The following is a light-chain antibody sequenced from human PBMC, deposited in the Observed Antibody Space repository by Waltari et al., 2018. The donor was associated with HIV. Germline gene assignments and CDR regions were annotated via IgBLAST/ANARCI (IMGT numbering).Light chain of an antibody. CDR3: AAWDGSLKGYV. J-gene: IGLJ1*01. CDR1: SSNIGNNP. V-gene: IGLV1-44*01. Sequence: QSVLTQPPSASGTPGQRVTISCSGSSSNIGNNPVQLYQQLPGTAPKLLIYSNNQRPSGVPDRFSGSKSGTSASLAISGLQSEDEADYYCAAWDGSLKGYVFGTGTKVTVL. CDR2: SNN.